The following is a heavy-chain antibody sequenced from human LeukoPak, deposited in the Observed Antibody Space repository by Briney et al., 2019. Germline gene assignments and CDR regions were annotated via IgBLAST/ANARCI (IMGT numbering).Heavy chain of an antibody. CDR1: GFTFSSYW. J-gene: IGHJ5*02. CDR3: ARDPGGSYYPNWFDP. V-gene: IGHV3-7*01. Sequence: GGSLRLSCAASGFTFSSYWMSWVRQAPGKGLEWVANIKQDGSEKYYADSVKGRFTISRDNAKNSLYLQMNSLRAEDTAVYYCARDPGGSYYPNWFDPWGQGTLVTVSS. CDR2: IKQDGSEK. D-gene: IGHD1-26*01.